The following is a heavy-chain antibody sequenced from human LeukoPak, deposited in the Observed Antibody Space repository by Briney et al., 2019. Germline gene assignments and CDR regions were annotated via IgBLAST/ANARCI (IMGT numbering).Heavy chain of an antibody. D-gene: IGHD3-3*01. CDR1: GFTFDDYG. CDR2: IKQDGSEK. J-gene: IGHJ4*02. V-gene: IGHV3-7*01. Sequence: GGSLRLSCAASGFTFDDYGMSWVRQAPGKGLEWVANIKQDGSEKYYVDSVKGRFTISRDNAKNSLYLQMNSLRAEDTAVYYCARDAHNDFWSGSESNFDYWGQGTLVTVSS. CDR3: ARDAHNDFWSGSESNFDY.